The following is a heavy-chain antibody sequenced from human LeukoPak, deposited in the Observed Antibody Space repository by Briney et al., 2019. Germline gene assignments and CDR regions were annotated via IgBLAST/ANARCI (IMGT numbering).Heavy chain of an antibody. D-gene: IGHD2-2*01. CDR1: GYTFTSYG. CDR3: AIAAAYYYYMDV. Sequence: SVKVSCKASGYTFTSYGISWVRQAPGQGLEWMGGIIPIFGTANYAQKFQGRVTVTADESTSTAYMELSSLRSEDTAVYYCAIAAAYYYYMDVWGKGTTVTVSS. V-gene: IGHV1-69*13. J-gene: IGHJ6*03. CDR2: IIPIFGTA.